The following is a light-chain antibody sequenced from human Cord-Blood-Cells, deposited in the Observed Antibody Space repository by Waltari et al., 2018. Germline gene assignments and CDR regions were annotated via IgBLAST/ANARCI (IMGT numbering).Light chain of an antibody. CDR3: QQSYSTPRT. CDR1: QSISSY. Sequence: DIQMTQSPSSLSASVGDRVTITCRASQSISSYLNWYQQKPGKAPKLLIYAASSLQSGVPSRFSVSGSGTYFTLTISSLQPEDFATYYCQQSYSTPRTFGQGTKLEIK. V-gene: IGKV1-39*01. CDR2: AAS. J-gene: IGKJ2*01.